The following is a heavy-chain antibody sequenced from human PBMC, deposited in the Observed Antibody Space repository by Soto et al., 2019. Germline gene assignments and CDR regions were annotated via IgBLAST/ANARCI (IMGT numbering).Heavy chain of an antibody. CDR2: IYYSGST. V-gene: IGHV4-30-4*01. CDR1: GGSISSGDYY. D-gene: IGHD3-22*01. Sequence: SETLSLTCTVSGGSISSGDYYWSWIRHPPGKGLEWIGYIYYSGSTYYNPSLKSRVTISVDTSKNQFSLKLSSVTAADTAVYYCASYYDSSGYYAYYFDYWGQGTLVTVSS. CDR3: ASYYDSSGYYAYYFDY. J-gene: IGHJ4*02.